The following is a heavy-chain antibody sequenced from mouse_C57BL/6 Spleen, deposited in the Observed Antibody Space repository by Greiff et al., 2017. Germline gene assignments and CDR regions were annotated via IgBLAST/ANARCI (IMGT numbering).Heavy chain of an antibody. CDR2: INYDGSST. J-gene: IGHJ4*01. CDR3: ARVLSFGYAMDY. CDR1: GFTFSDYY. V-gene: IGHV5-16*01. Sequence: EVPVVESEGGLVQPGSSMKLSCTASGFTFSDYYMAWVRQVPEKGLEWVANINYDGSSTYYLDSLKSRFIISRDNAKNILYLQMSSLKSEDTATDYCARVLSFGYAMDYWGQGTSVTVSS.